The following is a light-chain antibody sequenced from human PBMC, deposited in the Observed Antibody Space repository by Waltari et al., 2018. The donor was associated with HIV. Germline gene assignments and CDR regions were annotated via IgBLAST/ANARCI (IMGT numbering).Light chain of an antibody. J-gene: IGKJ4*01. CDR1: QSVTFN. CDR2: GAS. V-gene: IGKV3D-15*01. Sequence: EIVLTQSPATLSVSRGERVTLSCRASQSVTFNLAWYQQRPGQAPRLLIYGASTRATGIPARFSGSGSGTEFTLTISSLQSEDFAIYYCQQYNDWPPLTVGGGTKVEIK. CDR3: QQYNDWPPLT.